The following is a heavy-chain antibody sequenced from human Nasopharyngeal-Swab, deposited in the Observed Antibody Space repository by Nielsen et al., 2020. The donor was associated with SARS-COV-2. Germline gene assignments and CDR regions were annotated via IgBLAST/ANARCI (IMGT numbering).Heavy chain of an antibody. V-gene: IGHV3-23*01. J-gene: IGHJ3*02. CDR1: GFTFINYA. Sequence: GESLKISCATSGFTFINYAMTWVRQAPGKGLEWVSAISASGGSTYYTDSVKGRFAVSRDNSRNTLYLQMHSLRVEDTALYYCAKDDVVRGDAFDIWGQGTMVTVSS. D-gene: IGHD3-10*01. CDR3: AKDDVVRGDAFDI. CDR2: ISASGGST.